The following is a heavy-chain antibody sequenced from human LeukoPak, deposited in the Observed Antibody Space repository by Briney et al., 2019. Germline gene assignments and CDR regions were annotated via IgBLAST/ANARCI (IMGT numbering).Heavy chain of an antibody. CDR2: IKQDGSEK. J-gene: IGHJ4*02. Sequence: GGSLRLSCAASGFTFSSYWMSWVRQAPGKGLEWVANIKQDGSEKYYVDSVKGRFTISRDNSKNTLYLEMNSLRAEDTAVYYCAKDIGSYYDYWGQGILVTVSS. CDR1: GFTFSSYW. D-gene: IGHD3-10*01. CDR3: AKDIGSYYDY. V-gene: IGHV3-7*01.